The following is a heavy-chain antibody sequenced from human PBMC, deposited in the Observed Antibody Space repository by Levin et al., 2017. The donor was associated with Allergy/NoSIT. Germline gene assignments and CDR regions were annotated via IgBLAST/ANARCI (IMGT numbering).Heavy chain of an antibody. CDR1: GFTFTSSA. D-gene: IGHD1-1*01. CDR2: IVVANGNT. CDR3: AAGTPGWSDPDVLMDV. V-gene: IGHV1-58*01. Sequence: SVKVSCKAAGFTFTSSAVHWVRQARGQRLEWIGWIVVANGNTKYAQKFQERVTITRDMSTSTAFMELRSLRSDDTAVYFCAAGTPGWSDPDVLMDVWGQGTTVTVSS. J-gene: IGHJ6*02.